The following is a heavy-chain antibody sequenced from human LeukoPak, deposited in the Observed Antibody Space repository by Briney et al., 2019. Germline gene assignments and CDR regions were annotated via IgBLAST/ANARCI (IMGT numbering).Heavy chain of an antibody. J-gene: IGHJ4*02. Sequence: PSETLSLTCMVSGGSISNSSYYWGWIRQPPGKGLEWIGSIYYSGSAYYNPSLKSRVTISVDTSKNQFSLKLTSVTAADTAVYYCARHWVVTPNYWGQGTLVTVSS. CDR2: IYYSGSA. CDR1: GGSISNSSYY. CDR3: ARHWVVTPNY. V-gene: IGHV4-39*01. D-gene: IGHD4-23*01.